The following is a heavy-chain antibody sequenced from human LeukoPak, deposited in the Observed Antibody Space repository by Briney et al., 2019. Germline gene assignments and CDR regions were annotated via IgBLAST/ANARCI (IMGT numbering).Heavy chain of an antibody. J-gene: IGHJ4*02. CDR1: GFTFSSYW. V-gene: IGHV3-74*01. CDR2: INSDGSST. Sequence: GGSLRLSCAASGFTFSSYWMHWVRQAPGKGLVWVPRINSDGSSTSYADSVKGRFTISRDNAKNTLYLQMNSLRAEDTAVYYCARASIKRLQQLAKGINFDYWGQGTLVTVSS. CDR3: ARASIKRLQQLAKGINFDY. D-gene: IGHD6-13*01.